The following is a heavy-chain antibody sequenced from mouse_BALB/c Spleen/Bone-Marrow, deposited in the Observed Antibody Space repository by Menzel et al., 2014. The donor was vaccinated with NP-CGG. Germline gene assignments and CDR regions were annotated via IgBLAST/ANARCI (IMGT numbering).Heavy chain of an antibody. CDR1: GDSITSGY. CDR2: ISYSGIT. CDR3: ARLEEGYGNYEGYYYALDY. J-gene: IGHJ4*01. Sequence: ESGPSLVKPSQTLSLTCSVTGDSITSGYWNWIRKFPGNKLEYMGYISYSGITYYNPSLKSRISITRDTSKNQYYLQLNSVTTEDTATYFCARLEEGYGNYEGYYYALDYWGQGTSVTVSS. D-gene: IGHD2-10*02. V-gene: IGHV3-8*02.